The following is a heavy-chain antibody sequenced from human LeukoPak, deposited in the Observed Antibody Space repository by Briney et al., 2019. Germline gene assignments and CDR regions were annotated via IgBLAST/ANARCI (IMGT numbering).Heavy chain of an antibody. CDR3: AKDLYSSGYYYTFDY. D-gene: IGHD3-22*01. Sequence: GGSLRLSCAASGFTFSSYSMNWVRQAPGKGLEWVSSISSGSSYIYYADSVKGRFTISRDNSKNTLYLQMNSLRAEDTAVYYCAKDLYSSGYYYTFDYWGQGTLVTVSS. V-gene: IGHV3-21*04. J-gene: IGHJ4*02. CDR1: GFTFSSYS. CDR2: ISSGSSYI.